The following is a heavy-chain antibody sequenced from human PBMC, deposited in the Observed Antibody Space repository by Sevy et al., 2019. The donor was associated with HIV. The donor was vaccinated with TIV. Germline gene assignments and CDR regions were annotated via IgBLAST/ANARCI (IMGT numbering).Heavy chain of an antibody. D-gene: IGHD1-26*01. Sequence: GGCLRLSCAASGFTFSSYEMNCVRQAPGKGLEWVSYISSSGSTIYYADSVKGRFTISRDNAKNSLYLQMNSLRAEDTTVYYCARGGRAIVTYYYGMDVWGQGTTVTVSS. CDR1: GFTFSSYE. CDR3: ARGGRAIVTYYYGMDV. CDR2: ISSSGSTI. J-gene: IGHJ6*02. V-gene: IGHV3-48*03.